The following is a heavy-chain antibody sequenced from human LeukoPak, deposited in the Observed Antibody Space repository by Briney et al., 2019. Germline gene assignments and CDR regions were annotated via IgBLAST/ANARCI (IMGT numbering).Heavy chain of an antibody. CDR2: IRNDGNNK. Sequence: GGSLRLSCAASGFTFSGFGMNWVRQAPGKGLEWVAYIRNDGNNKYYADSVEGRFTISRDNSKNTLYLQMNSLRAEDTAVYYCAKEGPLYYMDVWGKGTTVTVSS. J-gene: IGHJ6*03. CDR3: AKEGPLYYMDV. CDR1: GFTFSGFG. V-gene: IGHV3-30*02.